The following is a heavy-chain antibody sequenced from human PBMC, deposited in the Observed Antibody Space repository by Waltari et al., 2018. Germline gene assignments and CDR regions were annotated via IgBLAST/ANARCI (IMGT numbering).Heavy chain of an antibody. CDR2: SNSDWSST. J-gene: IGHJ6*03. CDR1: GFTLSSYW. CDR3: AKDISDYYDSSGYLDV. V-gene: IGHV3-74*03. D-gene: IGHD3-22*01. Sequence: EVQLVESGGGLVQPGGSLSLSCAASGFTLSSYWMHWVRQAPGKGLVWGSRSNSDWSSTTYADSVKGRFTIARDNSKNTLYLQMNSLRAEDTAVYYCAKDISDYYDSSGYLDVWGKGTTVTVSS.